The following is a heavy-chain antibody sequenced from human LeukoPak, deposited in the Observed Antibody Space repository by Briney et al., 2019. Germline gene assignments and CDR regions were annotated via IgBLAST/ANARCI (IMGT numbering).Heavy chain of an antibody. CDR2: ISSSSSYI. J-gene: IGHJ4*02. Sequence: GGSLRLSCAASGFTFSIYSMNWVRQAPGKGLEWVSSISSSSSYIYYADSVKGRFTISRDNAKNSLYLQMNSLRAEDTAVYYCARASQLHPFDYWGQGTLVTVSS. V-gene: IGHV3-21*01. CDR1: GFTFSIYS. D-gene: IGHD2-2*01. CDR3: ARASQLHPFDY.